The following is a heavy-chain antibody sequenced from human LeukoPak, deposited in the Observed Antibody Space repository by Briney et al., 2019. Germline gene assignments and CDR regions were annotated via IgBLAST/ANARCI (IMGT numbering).Heavy chain of an antibody. CDR1: GYRFTSYW. D-gene: IGHD1-26*01. CDR2: IYPGDSDT. V-gene: IGHV5-51*01. CDR3: ARPCSGSYMDAFDI. J-gene: IGHJ3*02. Sequence: GESLKISCKTSGYRFTSYWIGWVRQMPGKGLEWMGIIYPGDSDTRYSPSFQGQVTISVDKSNSTAYLQWSSLKASDTAVYYCARPCSGSYMDAFDIWGQGTMVTVSS.